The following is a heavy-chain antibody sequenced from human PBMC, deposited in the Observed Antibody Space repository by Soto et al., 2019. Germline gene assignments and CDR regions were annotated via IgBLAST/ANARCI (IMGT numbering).Heavy chain of an antibody. CDR1: GGTFSSYA. J-gene: IGHJ6*02. D-gene: IGHD6-13*01. V-gene: IGHV1-69*12. Sequence: QVQLVQSGAEVKKPGSSVKVSCKASGGTFSSYAISWVRQAPGQGLEWMGGIIPIFGTANYAQKFQGRVTIXXDXSXXTAYMELSSLRSEDTAVYYCARDTAAAGNYYGMDVWGQGTTVTVSS. CDR2: IIPIFGTA. CDR3: ARDTAAAGNYYGMDV.